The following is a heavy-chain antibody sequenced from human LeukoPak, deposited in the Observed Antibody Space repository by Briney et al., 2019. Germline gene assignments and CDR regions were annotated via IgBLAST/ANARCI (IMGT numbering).Heavy chain of an antibody. J-gene: IGHJ4*02. CDR2: INPSGGST. V-gene: IGHV1-46*01. Sequence: ASVKVSCKASGYTFTSYGISWVRQAPGQGLEWMGIINPSGGSTSYAQKFQGRVTMTRDTSTSTVYMELSSLRSEDTAVYYCARRYSSLDYWGQGTLVTVSS. D-gene: IGHD6-13*01. CDR1: GYTFTSYG. CDR3: ARRYSSLDY.